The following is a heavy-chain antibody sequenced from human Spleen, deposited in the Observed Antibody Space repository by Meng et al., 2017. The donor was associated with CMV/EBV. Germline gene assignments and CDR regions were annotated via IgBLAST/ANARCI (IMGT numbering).Heavy chain of an antibody. V-gene: IGHV4-34*01. CDR3: MSAFLSRGRASLGRFDP. CDR2: VTYNKTT. J-gene: IGHJ5*02. D-gene: IGHD3-10*01. Sequence: GSCSVMNWNSIRQAPGKGREWSGEVTYNKTTYNNPSHRRRVTTRVDTTKKQFALMLTAVTAADTAVYCCMSAFLSRGRASLGRFDPWGHGTLVTVSS. CDR1: GSCSVMN.